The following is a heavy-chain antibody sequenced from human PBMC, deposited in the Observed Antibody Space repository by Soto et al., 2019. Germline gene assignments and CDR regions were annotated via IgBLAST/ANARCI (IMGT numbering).Heavy chain of an antibody. V-gene: IGHV3-30-3*01. CDR1: GFTFSSYA. CDR3: AKGSAGHYDSGTLLD. D-gene: IGHD3-10*01. CDR2: ISNDGVNG. J-gene: IGHJ4*02. Sequence: GGSLRLSCAASGFTFSSYAMHWVRLAPGKGLERVAVISNDGVNGYYADSVKGRFTISRDNSKNTVYLQMNSLRAEDTAVYYCAKGSAGHYDSGTLLDWGQGTLVTVSS.